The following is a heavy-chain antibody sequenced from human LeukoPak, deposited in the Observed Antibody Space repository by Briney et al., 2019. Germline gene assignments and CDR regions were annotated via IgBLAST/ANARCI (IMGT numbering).Heavy chain of an antibody. Sequence: ASVKVSCKSSGGTVSSYAIIWVRQAPGQGLEWMGWISGYNGYTHYAHNLQGRVTMTTDTSTSTAYMELRSLRSDDTAVYYCARDEARYSSGYYPNWFDPWGQGTLVTVSS. CDR1: GGTVSSYA. D-gene: IGHD3-22*01. V-gene: IGHV1-18*01. J-gene: IGHJ5*02. CDR2: ISGYNGYT. CDR3: ARDEARYSSGYYPNWFDP.